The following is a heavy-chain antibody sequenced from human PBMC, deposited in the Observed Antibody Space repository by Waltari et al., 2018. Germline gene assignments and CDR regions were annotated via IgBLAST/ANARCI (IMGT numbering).Heavy chain of an antibody. V-gene: IGHV4-59*01. CDR1: GGSISSYY. CDR2: IYYSGST. CDR3: ARVAAAGTRAFDI. Sequence: QVQLQGSGPRLVKRSETLSLTSTLSGGSISSYYWGWIRQPPGNGLEWIGYIYYSGSTNYSPSLKSRVTISVDTSKNQFSLKLSSVTAADTAVYYCARVAAAGTRAFDIWGQGTMVTVSS. D-gene: IGHD6-13*01. J-gene: IGHJ3*02.